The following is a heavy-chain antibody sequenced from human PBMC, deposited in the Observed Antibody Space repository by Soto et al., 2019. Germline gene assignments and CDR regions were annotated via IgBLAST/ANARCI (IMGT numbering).Heavy chain of an antibody. Sequence: QVQLQESGPGLVEPSETLSLTCNVFGGSISTYYWSWIRQPPGKGLEWIGYIYNSGSTSYNPSLKSRVNISVDTSKNQFSLTLSSVTAADTAVYYCARGFSSGEVRKGGQGTLVTVSS. D-gene: IGHD3-10*01. V-gene: IGHV4-59*01. J-gene: IGHJ4*02. CDR1: GGSISTYY. CDR3: ARGFSSGEVRK. CDR2: IYNSGST.